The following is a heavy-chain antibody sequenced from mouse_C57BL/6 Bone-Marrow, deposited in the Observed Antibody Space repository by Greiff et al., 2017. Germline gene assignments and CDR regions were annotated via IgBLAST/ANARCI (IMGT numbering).Heavy chain of an antibody. D-gene: IGHD2-5*01. V-gene: IGHV5-12*01. CDR1: GFTFSDYY. CDR3: ARQGYSNLYYAMDY. J-gene: IGHJ4*01. CDR2: ISNGGGST. Sequence: EVQVVESGGGLVQPGGSLKLSCAASGFTFSDYYMYWVRQTPEKRLEWVAYISNGGGSTYYPDTVKGRFTISRDNAKNTLYLQMSRLKSEDTAMYYCARQGYSNLYYAMDYWGQGTSVTVSS.